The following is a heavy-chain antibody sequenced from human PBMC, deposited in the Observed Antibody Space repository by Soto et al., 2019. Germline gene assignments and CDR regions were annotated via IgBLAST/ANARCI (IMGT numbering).Heavy chain of an antibody. D-gene: IGHD1-7*01. CDR2: IIPIFGTA. CDR3: ASLYNWNYVGCYYYYGMDV. J-gene: IGHJ6*02. V-gene: IGHV1-69*01. CDR1: GGTFSSYA. Sequence: QVQLVQSGAEVKKPGSSVKVSCKASGGTFSSYAISWVRQAPGQGLEWMGGIIPIFGTANYAQKFQGRVTITADESTSTAYMELSSLRSEDTAVYYCASLYNWNYVGCYYYYGMDVWGQGTTVTVSS.